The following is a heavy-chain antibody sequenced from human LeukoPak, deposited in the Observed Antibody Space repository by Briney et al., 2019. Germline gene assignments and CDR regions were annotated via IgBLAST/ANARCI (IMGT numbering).Heavy chain of an antibody. CDR3: ASDKGGASADYHFDN. J-gene: IGHJ4*02. CDR1: GFTFSSYA. V-gene: IGHV3-30*04. CDR2: ISNDGRDK. D-gene: IGHD6-13*01. Sequence: GGSLRLSCEASGFTFSSYAMHWVRQAPGKGLEWVAVISNDGRDKHYADSVKGRFTISRDKSKNTLYLQMNSLRAEDTAVYYCASDKGGASADYHFDNWGQGTLVTVSS.